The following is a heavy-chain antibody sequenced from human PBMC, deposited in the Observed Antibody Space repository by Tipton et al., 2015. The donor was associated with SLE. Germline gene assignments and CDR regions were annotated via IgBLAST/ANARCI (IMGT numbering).Heavy chain of an antibody. Sequence: EASGFTFSDYYMSWIRQAPGKGLEWVSYISSSGSTIYYADSVKGRFTISRDNAKNSLYLQMNSLRAEDTAVYYCATLESYCSGGSCYSVIDYWGQGTLVTVSS. D-gene: IGHD2-15*01. CDR3: ATLESYCSGGSCYSVIDY. V-gene: IGHV3-11*04. CDR1: GFTFSDYY. J-gene: IGHJ4*02. CDR2: ISSSGSTI.